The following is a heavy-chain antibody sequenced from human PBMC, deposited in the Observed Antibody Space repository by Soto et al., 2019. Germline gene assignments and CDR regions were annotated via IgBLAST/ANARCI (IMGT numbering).Heavy chain of an antibody. Sequence: GGSLRLSCAASGFTFSSYSMNWVRQAPGKGLEWVAYISSSSSTIYYADSVKGRFTISRDNAKNSLYLQMNSLRDEDTAVYYCARPEYSSSSYGMEVWGQGTTVTLSS. V-gene: IGHV3-48*02. J-gene: IGHJ6*02. CDR2: ISSSSSTI. D-gene: IGHD6-6*01. CDR3: ARPEYSSSSYGMEV. CDR1: GFTFSSYS.